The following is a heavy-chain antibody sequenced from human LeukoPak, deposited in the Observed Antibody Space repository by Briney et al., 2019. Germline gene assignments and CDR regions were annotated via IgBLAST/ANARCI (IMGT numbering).Heavy chain of an antibody. D-gene: IGHD4-23*01. CDR3: ARGDHGGNSG. J-gene: IGHJ4*02. CDR2: IKQDGSEK. Sequence: GGSLRLSCAASGFTFSSYAMSWVRQAPGKGLEWVANIKQDGSEKNYVDSVKGRFTISRDNAKSSLSLQMDSLRAEDTAVYYCARGDHGGNSGWGQGTLVVVSS. V-gene: IGHV3-7*01. CDR1: GFTFSSYA.